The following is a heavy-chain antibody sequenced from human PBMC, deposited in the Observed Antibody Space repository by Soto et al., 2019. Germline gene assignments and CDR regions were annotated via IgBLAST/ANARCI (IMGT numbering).Heavy chain of an antibody. CDR1: GFSLTTSGVG. V-gene: IGHV2-5*02. CDR2: IYWDDDK. D-gene: IGHD3-10*01. Sequence: QITLKESGPTLVRPTQTLTLTCTFSGFSLTTSGVGVGWIRQPPGKALEWLAVIYWDDDKRYSSSLKSRLTITKDTSKNRVGLTMTNMHPVDTATYYCAHHPYYGLGSYSFDYWGQGTLVTVSS. CDR3: AHHPYYGLGSYSFDY. J-gene: IGHJ4*02.